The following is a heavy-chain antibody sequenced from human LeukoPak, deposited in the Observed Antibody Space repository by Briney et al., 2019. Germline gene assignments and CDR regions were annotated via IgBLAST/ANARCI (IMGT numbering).Heavy chain of an antibody. Sequence: PGGSLRLSCAASGFTIDDYAMHWVRQTPGKGLEWVSGISWNSGSIGYADSVKGRFTISRDNAKNSLYLQMNSLRAEDTALYYCATSEAAAGDFDYWGQGTLVTVSS. CDR3: ATSEAAAGDFDY. CDR1: GFTIDDYA. V-gene: IGHV3-9*01. J-gene: IGHJ4*02. D-gene: IGHD6-13*01. CDR2: ISWNSGSI.